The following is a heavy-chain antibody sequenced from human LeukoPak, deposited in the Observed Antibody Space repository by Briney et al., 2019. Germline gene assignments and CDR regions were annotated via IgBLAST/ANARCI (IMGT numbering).Heavy chain of an antibody. CDR3: AKDGRNSGSYSDY. J-gene: IGHJ4*02. CDR2: IWYDGSNK. V-gene: IGHV3-33*06. Sequence: GGSLRLSCAASGFTFSSYGMHWVRQAPGKGLEWVAVIWYDGSNKYYADSVKGRFTISRDNSNNTLYLQMSSLRAEDTAVYYCAKDGRNSGSYSDYWGQGTPVTVSS. CDR1: GFTFSSYG. D-gene: IGHD1-26*01.